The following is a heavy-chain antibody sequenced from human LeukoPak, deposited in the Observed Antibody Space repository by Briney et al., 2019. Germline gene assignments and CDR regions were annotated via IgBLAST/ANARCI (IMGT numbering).Heavy chain of an antibody. Sequence: GASVKVSCKASGGTFSSYAISWVRQAPGQGLEWMGWINPNSGGTNYAQKFQGRVTMTRDTSISRAYMELSRLRSDDTAVYYCARFSTVTTWDFDYWGQGTLVTVSS. CDR1: GGTFSSYA. CDR3: ARFSTVTTWDFDY. J-gene: IGHJ4*02. CDR2: INPNSGGT. D-gene: IGHD4-17*01. V-gene: IGHV1-2*02.